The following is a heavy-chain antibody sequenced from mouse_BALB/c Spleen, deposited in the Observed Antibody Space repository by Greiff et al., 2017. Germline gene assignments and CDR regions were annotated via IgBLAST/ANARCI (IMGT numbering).Heavy chain of an antibody. CDR1: GYTFTNYG. Sequence: QVQLKESGAELVRPGASVKISCKASGYTFTNYGLSWVKQRPGHGLEWIGNIYPGGGYTNYNEKFKGKATLTADTSTSSPYMQLISLTSEDSADYVCRGYGDFDYWGQGTPVTVSS. V-gene: IGHV1-63*02. CDR3: RGYGDFDY. CDR2: IYPGGGYT. J-gene: IGHJ2*01. D-gene: IGHD1-1*02.